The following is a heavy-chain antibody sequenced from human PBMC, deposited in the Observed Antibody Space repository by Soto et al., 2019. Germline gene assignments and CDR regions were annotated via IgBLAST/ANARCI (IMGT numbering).Heavy chain of an antibody. CDR3: ARKDYYGSGSYHFDY. CDR2: INAANGDT. Sequence: ASVKVSCKASGYTFSTFPMHWVRQAPGQNLEWMGWINAANGDTGYSQNFQGRVTITRDTSASTAYMELSGLRYEDTAVYYCARKDYYGSGSYHFDYWGQGTLVTVS. V-gene: IGHV1-3*01. D-gene: IGHD3-10*01. J-gene: IGHJ4*02. CDR1: GYTFSTFP.